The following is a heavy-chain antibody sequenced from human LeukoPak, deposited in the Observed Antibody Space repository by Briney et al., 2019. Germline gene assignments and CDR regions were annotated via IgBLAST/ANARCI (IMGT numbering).Heavy chain of an antibody. D-gene: IGHD6-25*01. V-gene: IGHV3-30*04. CDR2: ISYDGSNK. Sequence: GGSLRLSCAASGFTFSSYAMRWVRQAPGKGLEWVAVISYDGSNKYYADSVKGRFTISRDNSKNTLYLQMNSLRAEDTAVYYCARAEAVTRYYYNGRDVGAQG. CDR3: ARAEAVTRYYYNGRDV. J-gene: IGHJ6*02. CDR1: GFTFSSYA.